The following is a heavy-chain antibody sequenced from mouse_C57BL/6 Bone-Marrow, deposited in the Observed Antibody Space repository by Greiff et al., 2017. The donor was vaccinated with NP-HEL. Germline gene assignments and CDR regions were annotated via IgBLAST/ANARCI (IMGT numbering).Heavy chain of an antibody. CDR1: GFNIKDYH. J-gene: IGHJ3*01. Sequence: EVQLQQSGAELVRPGASVKLSCTASGFNIKDYHMHWVKQRPEQGLEWIGRIDPEDGDTEYAPKFQGKATMTADTSSNTAYLQLSSLTSKDTAVYYCTRLRSWFAYWGQGTLVTVSA. D-gene: IGHD1-1*01. CDR2: IDPEDGDT. V-gene: IGHV14-1*01. CDR3: TRLRSWFAY.